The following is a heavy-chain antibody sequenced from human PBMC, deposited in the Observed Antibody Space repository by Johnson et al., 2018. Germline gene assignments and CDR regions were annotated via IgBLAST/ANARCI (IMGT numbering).Heavy chain of an antibody. CDR3: GGDYDYYFYMDV. CDR2: ITAGGGSA. CDR1: GINFRDYS. J-gene: IGHJ6*03. D-gene: IGHD2-21*02. Sequence: VQLVQSGGGLVQPGGSLRLSCVASGINFRDYSMNWVRQVPGRGLEWVSTITAGGGSAYYADSVKGRFTVSRDNSKNTLYLRMNSLRAEDTAIYYCGGDYDYYFYMDVWGTGTTVTVSS. V-gene: IGHV3-23*04.